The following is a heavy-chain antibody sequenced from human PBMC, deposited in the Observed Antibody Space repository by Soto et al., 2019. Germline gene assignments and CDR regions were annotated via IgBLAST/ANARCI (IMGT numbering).Heavy chain of an antibody. Sequence: LXLTCSIYSGSFSCYYWSWIRQPPWKGLEWIGEISQSGNTNYSPSLKSRVSISIDTSKKQFSLNLASVSAADTAVYYCARAPKVSGSSQTRPDFWGQGTLVTSPQ. J-gene: IGHJ4*02. CDR2: ISQSGNT. CDR1: SGSFSCYY. D-gene: IGHD6-6*01. CDR3: ARAPKVSGSSQTRPDF. V-gene: IGHV4-34*01.